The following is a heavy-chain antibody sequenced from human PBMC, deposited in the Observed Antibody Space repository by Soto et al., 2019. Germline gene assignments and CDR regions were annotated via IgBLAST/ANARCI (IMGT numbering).Heavy chain of an antibody. D-gene: IGHD5-12*01. Sequence: ASVKVSCKASGGTFSSYAISWVRQAPGQGLEWMGGIIPIFGTANYAQKFQGRVTITADESTSTAYMELSSLRSEDTAVYYCARGTQSERGYSGIRYYYYYGMDVWGQGTTVTVSS. CDR2: IIPIFGTA. J-gene: IGHJ6*02. CDR1: GGTFSSYA. CDR3: ARGTQSERGYSGIRYYYYYGMDV. V-gene: IGHV1-69*13.